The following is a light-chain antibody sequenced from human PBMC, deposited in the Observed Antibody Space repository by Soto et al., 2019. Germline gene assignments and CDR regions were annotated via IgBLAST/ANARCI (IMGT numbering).Light chain of an antibody. CDR1: SSDVGGYDY. Sequence: QSVLTQSASVSGSPGQSITIPCTGTSSDVGGYDYVSWYQQHPGKVPKLIIYEVIKRPSGVSHRFSGSKSGNTASLTISGLQTEDEADYYCSSYTSSSALAFGGGTKVTAL. CDR2: EVI. J-gene: IGLJ2*01. V-gene: IGLV2-14*01. CDR3: SSYTSSSALA.